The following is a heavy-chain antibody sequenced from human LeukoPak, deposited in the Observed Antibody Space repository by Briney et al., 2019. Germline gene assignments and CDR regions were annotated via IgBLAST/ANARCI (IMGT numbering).Heavy chain of an antibody. J-gene: IGHJ4*02. CDR3: ARAYYYDSSASDY. D-gene: IGHD3-22*01. CDR2: ISSSGSTI. Sequence: GGSLRLSCAASGFTFSSYEMNWVRQAPGKGLEWVSYISSSGSTIYYADSVKGRFTISRDNAKNSLYLQMNSLRAEDTAVYYCARAYYYDSSASDYWGQGTLVTVSS. CDR1: GFTFSSYE. V-gene: IGHV3-48*03.